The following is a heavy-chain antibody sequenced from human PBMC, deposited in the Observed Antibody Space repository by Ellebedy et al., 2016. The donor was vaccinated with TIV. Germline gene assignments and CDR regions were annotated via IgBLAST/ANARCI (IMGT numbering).Heavy chain of an antibody. V-gene: IGHV4-31*01. CDR1: GVSINSRAHY. Sequence: MPSETLSLTCSVSGVSINSRAHYRSWIRQHPGKGLEWIGYIHYSGATSYNPSLKSPVSISVDTSKNQFSLKMTSVTAADTAVYYCARETAMGWYFDLWGRGTLVTVSS. D-gene: IGHD5-18*01. J-gene: IGHJ2*01. CDR2: IHYSGAT. CDR3: ARETAMGWYFDL.